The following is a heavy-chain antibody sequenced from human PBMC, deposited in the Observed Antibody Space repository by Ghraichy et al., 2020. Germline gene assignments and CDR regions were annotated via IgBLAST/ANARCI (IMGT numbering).Heavy chain of an antibody. CDR1: GFTFTSSA. CDR3: AAGGGSSSWVDY. Sequence: SVKVSCKASGFTFTSSAVQWVRQARGQRLEWIGWIVVGSGNTNYAQKFQERVTITRDMSTSTAYMELSSLRSEDTAVYYCAAGGGSSSWVDYWGQGTLVTVSS. D-gene: IGHD6-13*01. CDR2: IVVGSGNT. J-gene: IGHJ4*02. V-gene: IGHV1-58*01.